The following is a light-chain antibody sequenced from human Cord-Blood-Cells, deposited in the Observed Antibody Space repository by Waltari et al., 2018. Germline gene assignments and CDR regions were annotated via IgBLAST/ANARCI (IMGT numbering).Light chain of an antibody. V-gene: IGLV2-14*01. CDR2: DVG. Sequence: QSALTQPASVSGSPGQSITISCTGTSSDVGGYNYVSWYQQHPGKAPKLMIYDVGNRPSGVSNRCSGSKSGNTASLTISGLHAEDEAEYYCSSYTSSSTLVVFGTGTKVTVL. CDR1: SSDVGGYNY. J-gene: IGLJ1*01. CDR3: SSYTSSSTLVV.